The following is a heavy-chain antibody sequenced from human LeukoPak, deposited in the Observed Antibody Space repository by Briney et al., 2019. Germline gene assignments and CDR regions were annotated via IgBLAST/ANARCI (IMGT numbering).Heavy chain of an antibody. J-gene: IGHJ4*02. CDR2: INPSGGST. CDR3: ARDLVGSGNFYFHY. CDR1: GGTFSSYA. D-gene: IGHD3-10*01. Sequence: ASVKVSCKASGGTFSSYAISWVRQAPGQGLEWMGIINPSGGSTNYAQKFQGRVTMTRDTSTSTVYMELSSLRSEDTAVYYCARDLVGSGNFYFHYWGQGTLVTVSS. V-gene: IGHV1-46*01.